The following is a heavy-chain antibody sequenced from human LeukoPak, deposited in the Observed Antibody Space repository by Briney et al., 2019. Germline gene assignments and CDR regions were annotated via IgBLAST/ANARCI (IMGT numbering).Heavy chain of an antibody. CDR3: ARVYSSSWYYFEF. J-gene: IGHJ4*02. Sequence: SGGSLRLSCAASGFTFSDYYMTWIRQAPGKGLEWISYISSSGSTVYYADSMRGRFTISRDNAKNSLYLQVDSLRAEDTAVYYCARVYSSSWYYFEFWGQGTLVTVSS. D-gene: IGHD6-13*01. V-gene: IGHV3-11*04. CDR1: GFTFSDYY. CDR2: ISSSGSTV.